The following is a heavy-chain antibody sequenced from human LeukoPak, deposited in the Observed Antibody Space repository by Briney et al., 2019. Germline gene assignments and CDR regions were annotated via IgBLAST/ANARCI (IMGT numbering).Heavy chain of an antibody. V-gene: IGHV3-15*04. CDR2: IESKIDGGTT. CDR3: TTDLDYYDYIWGSYRY. CDR1: GFTFSDAW. J-gene: IGHJ4*02. D-gene: IGHD3-16*02. Sequence: GGSLRLSCAASGFTFSDAWMSWVRQAPGKGLEWVGRIESKIDGGTTDYAAPVKGRFTISRDDSRNTLYLQMNSLKTDDTAVYYCTTDLDYYDYIWGSYRYWGQGTLVTVSS.